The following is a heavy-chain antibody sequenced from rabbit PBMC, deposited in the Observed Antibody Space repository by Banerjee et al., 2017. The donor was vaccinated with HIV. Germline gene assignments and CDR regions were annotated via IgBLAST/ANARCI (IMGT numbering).Heavy chain of an antibody. CDR1: GFDFSSNA. V-gene: IGHV1S40*01. Sequence: QSLEESGGDLVKPGASLTLTCKASGFDFSSNAMCWVRQAPGKGLEWIGCIGTSSGSTWYASWAKGRFTISKTSSTTVTLQMTSLTAADTATYFCARDVSSYGENLWGQGTLVTVS. CDR3: ARDVSSYGENL. CDR2: IGTSSGST. D-gene: IGHD6-1*01. J-gene: IGHJ4*01.